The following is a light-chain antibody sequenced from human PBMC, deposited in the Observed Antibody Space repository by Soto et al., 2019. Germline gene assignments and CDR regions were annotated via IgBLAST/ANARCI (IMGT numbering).Light chain of an antibody. CDR2: EVT. V-gene: IGLV2-23*02. CDR3: CSFADFTYV. CDR1: SSDIGSYDL. J-gene: IGLJ1*01. Sequence: QSVLTHPASVSGSPGQSITISCTGTSSDIGSYDLVSWYQQHPGTAPKLIIYEVTKRPSGVSTRFYGSKSGNTASLTISGLQAVDEADYYCCSFADFTYVFGTGTKLTVL.